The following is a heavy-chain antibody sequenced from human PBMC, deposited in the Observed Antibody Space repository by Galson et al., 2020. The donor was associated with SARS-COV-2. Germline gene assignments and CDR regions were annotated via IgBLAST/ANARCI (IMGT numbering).Heavy chain of an antibody. V-gene: IGHV3-30*04. CDR1: GFTFSSYA. D-gene: IGHD3-10*01. J-gene: IGHJ4*02. CDR3: ASLLWFGRGFDY. Sequence: GGSLRLSCAASGFTFSSYAMHWVRQAPGKGLEWVAVISYDGSNKYYADSVKGRFTISRDNSKNTLYLQMNSLRAEDTAVYYCASLLWFGRGFDYWGQGTLVTVSS. CDR2: ISYDGSNK.